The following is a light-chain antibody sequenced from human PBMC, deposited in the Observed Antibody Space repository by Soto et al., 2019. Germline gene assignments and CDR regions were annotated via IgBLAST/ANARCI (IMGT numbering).Light chain of an antibody. V-gene: IGLV2-11*01. CDR3: SSYAGSYILGV. CDR1: SSDVGGYDF. Sequence: QSALTQPRSVSGSPGQSVTLSCTGTSSDVGGYDFVSWYQQHPGKPPKLMIYDVTKRPSGVPDRFSGSKSGNSASLTISGLQDEDEADYYCSSYAGSYILGVFGGGTKLTVL. J-gene: IGLJ3*02. CDR2: DVT.